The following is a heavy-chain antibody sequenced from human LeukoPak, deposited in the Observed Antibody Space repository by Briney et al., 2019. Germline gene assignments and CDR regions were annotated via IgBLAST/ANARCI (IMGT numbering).Heavy chain of an antibody. CDR2: ISDSGGST. D-gene: IGHD6-13*01. CDR3: AKSRQQQLVRDGRDV. V-gene: IGHV3-23*01. Sequence: PGGSLRLSCAASGFTFSSYAMSWVRQAPGKGLEWVSAISDSGGSTYYADSVKGRFTISRDNSKNTLYLQMSSLRAEDTAIYYCAKSRQQQLVRDGRDVWGQGTTVTVSS. CDR1: GFTFSSYA. J-gene: IGHJ6*02.